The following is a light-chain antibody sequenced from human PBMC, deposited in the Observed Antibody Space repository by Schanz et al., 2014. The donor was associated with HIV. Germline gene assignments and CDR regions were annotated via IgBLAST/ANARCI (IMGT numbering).Light chain of an antibody. V-gene: IGLV2-14*03. CDR3: SSYASRNVVL. J-gene: IGLJ3*02. CDR1: SSDVGGYNY. Sequence: QSALTQPASVSGSPGQSIAISCIGTSSDVGGYNYVSWYQQHPGKAPKLLIYSVTGRPSGVSNRFSGSKSDNTASLTISGLQAEDEGIYYCSSYASRNVVLFGGGTKLTVL. CDR2: SVT.